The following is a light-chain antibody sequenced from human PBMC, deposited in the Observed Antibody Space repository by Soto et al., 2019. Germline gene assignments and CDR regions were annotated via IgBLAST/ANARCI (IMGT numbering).Light chain of an antibody. CDR3: QQYAYWPET. Sequence: EVMMTQFPDTVSVTPGETVTLSCGASQSVRTNLAWYQQRPGQAPRLLIHYSSTRASDIPARFSGSGSGTNFTLAISSLQSEDFAVYYCQQYAYWPETLGQGTKVDI. J-gene: IGKJ1*01. CDR1: QSVRTN. V-gene: IGKV3D-15*01. CDR2: YSS.